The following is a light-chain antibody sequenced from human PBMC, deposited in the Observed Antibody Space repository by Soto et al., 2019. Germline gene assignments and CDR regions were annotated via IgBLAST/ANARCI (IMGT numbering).Light chain of an antibody. Sequence: QSALTQPASVSGSPGQSIAISCPGTSSDVGSYNYVSWYQHHPGKAPKVMIYDVSSRPSGVSNRFSGSKSGNTASLTISGLQAEDEADYYCISYTTISTYVFGTGTKVTVL. CDR2: DVS. CDR1: SSDVGSYNY. CDR3: ISYTTISTYV. J-gene: IGLJ1*01. V-gene: IGLV2-14*03.